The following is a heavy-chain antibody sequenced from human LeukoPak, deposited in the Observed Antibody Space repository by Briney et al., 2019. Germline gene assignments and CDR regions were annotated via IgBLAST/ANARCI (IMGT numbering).Heavy chain of an antibody. CDR3: ARGARIVVGATPGYFDY. CDR1: GYSISSGYY. D-gene: IGHD2-15*01. V-gene: IGHV4-38-2*02. J-gene: IGHJ4*02. CDR2: IYHSGST. Sequence: SETLSLTCTVSGYSISSGYYWGWIRQPPGKGLEWIGSIYHSGSTYYNPSLKSRVTISVDTSKNQFSLKLSSVTAADTALYYCARGARIVVGATPGYFDYWGQGTLVTVS.